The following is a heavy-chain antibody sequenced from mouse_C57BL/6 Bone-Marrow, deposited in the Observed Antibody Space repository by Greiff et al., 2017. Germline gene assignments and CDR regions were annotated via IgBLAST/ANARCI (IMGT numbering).Heavy chain of an antibody. CDR1: GFNIKDDY. Sequence: VQLQQSGAELVSPGASVKLSCTASGFNIKDDYMHWVKQRPEQGLEWIGWIDPENGDTEYASKFQGKATITADTSSNTAYLQLSSLTSEDTAVYYCTTYYYGSPAWFAYWGQGTLVTVSA. CDR2: IDPENGDT. CDR3: TTYYYGSPAWFAY. V-gene: IGHV14-4*01. J-gene: IGHJ3*01. D-gene: IGHD1-1*01.